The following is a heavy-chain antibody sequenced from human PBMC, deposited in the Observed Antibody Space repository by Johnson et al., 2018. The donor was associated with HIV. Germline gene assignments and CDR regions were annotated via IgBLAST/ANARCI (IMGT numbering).Heavy chain of an antibody. CDR2: ITNGGSNK. V-gene: IGHV3-30*04. J-gene: IGHJ3*02. CDR3: AKVRRIKIFVVDPPHDAFDI. Sequence: QMLLVESGGGVVKPGRSLRLSCAASGFIFSRYAMHWVRQAPGKGLEWVAFITNGGSNKYYADSVKGRFTISRANSKNTLYLQMNSLRAEDRAVYYCAKVRRIKIFVVDPPHDAFDIWGQGTMVTVSS. CDR1: GFIFSRYA. D-gene: IGHD3-3*01.